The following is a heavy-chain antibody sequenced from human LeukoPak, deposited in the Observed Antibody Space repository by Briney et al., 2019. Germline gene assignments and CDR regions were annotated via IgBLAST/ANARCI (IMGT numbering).Heavy chain of an antibody. J-gene: IGHJ6*02. CDR3: ARGYYYGSGSWDYYYYYGMDV. D-gene: IGHD3-10*01. Sequence: SETLSLTCTVSGGSISSYYWSWIRQPPGKGLEWIGYIYYSGSTNYNPSLKSRVTISVETSKNQFSLKLSSVTAADTAVYYCARGYYYGSGSWDYYYYYGMDVWGQGTTVTVSS. CDR2: IYYSGST. V-gene: IGHV4-59*01. CDR1: GGSISSYY.